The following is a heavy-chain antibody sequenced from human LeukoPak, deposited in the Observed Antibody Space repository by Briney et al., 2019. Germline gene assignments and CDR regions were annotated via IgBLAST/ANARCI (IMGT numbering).Heavy chain of an antibody. CDR2: ISGKRTVI. V-gene: IGHV3-9*01. CDR1: GFTFDDYA. Sequence: GGSLRLSCAASGFTFDDYAMHWVRQIPGKGLEWVSGISGKRTVIIYADSVKGRFTISRDNANNFLYLQMNSLTTEDTALYYCAKRSREGWYFDLWGRGTLVTVSS. J-gene: IGHJ2*01. CDR3: AKRSREGWYFDL. D-gene: IGHD5-24*01.